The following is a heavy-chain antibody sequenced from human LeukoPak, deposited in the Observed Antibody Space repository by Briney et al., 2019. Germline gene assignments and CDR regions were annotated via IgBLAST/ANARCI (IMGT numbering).Heavy chain of an antibody. Sequence: ASVKVSCKASGYTFTNNYLHWVRQAPGQGLEWMGMIYPRDGSTSYAQNFQGRVTVTRDTSTTTVHMELRGLRSEDTAVHYCARDQEGFDYWGQGTVVTVSS. V-gene: IGHV1-46*01. J-gene: IGHJ4*02. CDR3: ARDQEGFDY. CDR1: GYTFTNNY. CDR2: IYPRDGST.